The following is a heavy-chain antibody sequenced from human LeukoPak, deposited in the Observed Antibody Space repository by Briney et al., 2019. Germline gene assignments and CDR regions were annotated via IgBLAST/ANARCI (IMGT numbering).Heavy chain of an antibody. CDR2: ISGSGGST. CDR1: GFTFSSYA. D-gene: IGHD3-3*01. CDR3: AKVHRFLEWFDY. J-gene: IGHJ4*02. Sequence: GGSLRLSCAASGFTFSSYAMSWVRQAPGKGLERVSAISGSGGSTYYADSVKGRFTISRDNSKNTLYLQMNSLRAEDTAVYYCAKVHRFLEWFDYWGQGTLVTVSS. V-gene: IGHV3-23*01.